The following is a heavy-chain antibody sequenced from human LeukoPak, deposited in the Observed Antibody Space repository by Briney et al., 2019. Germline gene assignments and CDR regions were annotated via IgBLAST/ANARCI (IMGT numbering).Heavy chain of an antibody. V-gene: IGHV5-51*01. CDR3: ARDGRHRYYYDSRGYYGGWFDS. CDR2: IYPGDSDT. Sequence: GESLKISCKGSGYSFTSYWIGWVRQMPGKGLEWMGIIYPGDSDTRYSPSFQGQVTISADKSISTAYLQWSSLKASDTAMYYCARDGRHRYYYDSRGYYGGWFDSWGQGTLVTVSS. CDR1: GYSFTSYW. J-gene: IGHJ5*01. D-gene: IGHD3-22*01.